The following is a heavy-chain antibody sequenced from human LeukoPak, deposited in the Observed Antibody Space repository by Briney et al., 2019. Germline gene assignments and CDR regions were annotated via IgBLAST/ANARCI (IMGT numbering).Heavy chain of an antibody. J-gene: IGHJ5*02. CDR3: ARNNSVEDTAWWFDP. CDR2: INPSGGST. Sequence: ASVKVSCKASGYTFTSYYMHSVRQAPGQELEWMGIINPSGGSTSYAQKFQGRVTMTRDMSTSTDYMELSRLRSEDTAVYYCARNNSVEDTAWWFDPWGQGTLVTVSS. CDR1: GYTFTSYY. V-gene: IGHV1-46*01. D-gene: IGHD4-23*01.